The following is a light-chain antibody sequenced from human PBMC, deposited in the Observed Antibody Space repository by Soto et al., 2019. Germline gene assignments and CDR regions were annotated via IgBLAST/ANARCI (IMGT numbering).Light chain of an antibody. CDR3: AVWDDTLSAWV. CDR2: RQT. J-gene: IGLJ3*02. Sequence: QSVLTQPPSASGTPGQRVTISCSGSRSSIGKNYVYWYQQFPGTAPKLLLFRQTHRPTGVPDRFSGSKSGTSASLAISGLRSEDEADYYCAVWDDTLSAWVFGGETKLTVL. CDR1: RSSIGKNY. V-gene: IGLV1-47*01.